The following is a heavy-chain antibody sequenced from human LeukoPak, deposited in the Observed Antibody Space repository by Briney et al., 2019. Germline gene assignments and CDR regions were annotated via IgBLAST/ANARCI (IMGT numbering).Heavy chain of an antibody. V-gene: IGHV3-21*01. J-gene: IGHJ4*02. CDR1: GFTFSNYS. D-gene: IGHD4-17*01. CDR3: ARDRNYGDCCDY. Sequence: GGSLRLSCAASGFTFSNYSMNWVRQAPGKGLEWVSSISSSSSYIYYADSVKGRFTISRDNAKNSLYLQMNSLRAEDTAVYYCARDRNYGDCCDYWGQGTLVTVSS. CDR2: ISSSSSYI.